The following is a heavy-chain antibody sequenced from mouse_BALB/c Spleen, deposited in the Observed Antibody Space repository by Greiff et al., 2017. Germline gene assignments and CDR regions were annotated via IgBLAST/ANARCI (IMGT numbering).Heavy chain of an antibody. D-gene: IGHD1-1*01. V-gene: IGHV1-4*01. J-gene: IGHJ4*01. Sequence: VQLQQSGAELARPGASVKMSCKASGYTFTSYTMHWVKQRPGQGLEWIGYINPSSGYTNYNQKFKDKATLTADKSSSTAYMQLSSLTSEDSAVYYCARWANYYGSTYAMDYWGQGTSVTVSS. CDR1: GYTFTSYT. CDR2: INPSSGYT. CDR3: ARWANYYGSTYAMDY.